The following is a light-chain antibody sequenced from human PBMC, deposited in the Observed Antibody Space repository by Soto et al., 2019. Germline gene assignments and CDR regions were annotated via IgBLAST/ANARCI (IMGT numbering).Light chain of an antibody. V-gene: IGLV1-51*01. Sequence: QSALTQPPSVSAAPGQKVTISCSGSNSNIGNNYVSWYQHLPGTAPKLLIYDNNKRPSGIPDRFSGTKSDTSATLGITGLQTGDEADYYCATWDSSLIAGVFGGGTKLTVL. CDR1: NSNIGNNY. CDR3: ATWDSSLIAGV. J-gene: IGLJ2*01. CDR2: DNN.